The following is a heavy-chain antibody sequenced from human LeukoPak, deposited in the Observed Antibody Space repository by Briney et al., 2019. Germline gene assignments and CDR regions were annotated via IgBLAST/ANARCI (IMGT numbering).Heavy chain of an antibody. Sequence: GGSLRLSCAASGFTFSDYYMSWIRQAPGKGLEWVSYISSSGSTIYYADSVKGRFTISRDNAKNSLYLQMNSLRAEDKAVYYCARAAERYYYYYGMDVWGQGTTVTVSS. D-gene: IGHD1-1*01. J-gene: IGHJ6*02. CDR3: ARAAERYYYYYGMDV. V-gene: IGHV3-11*01. CDR2: ISSSGSTI. CDR1: GFTFSDYY.